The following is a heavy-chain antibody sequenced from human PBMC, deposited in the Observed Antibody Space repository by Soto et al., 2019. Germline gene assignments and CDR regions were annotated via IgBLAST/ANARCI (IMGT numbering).Heavy chain of an antibody. J-gene: IGHJ6*02. CDR2: IHHNATA. V-gene: IGHV4-61*08. Sequence: QVQLQESGPGLLKPSETLSLTCTLSGDSVSSGASPLTWSRQSPGKGLEWIGYIHHNATADCNPSLKSRVSISVDTSKNQFSRKLTSATTADTAVYYCARLDRSTSKIGVWGQGTTVTVSS. D-gene: IGHD3-22*01. CDR1: GDSVSSGASP. CDR3: ARLDRSTSKIGV.